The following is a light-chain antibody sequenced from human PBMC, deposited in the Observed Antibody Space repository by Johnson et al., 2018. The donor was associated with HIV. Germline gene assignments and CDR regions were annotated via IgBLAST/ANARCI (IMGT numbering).Light chain of an antibody. CDR3: ATWDTSLCVYV. V-gene: IGLV1-51*01. CDR2: DNH. J-gene: IGLJ1*01. Sequence: QSVLTQPPSVSAAPGQKVTISCSASSSNIVNIYISWYQHLPGTAPKPLIYDNHKEPSGIPARFSGSKSGTSVTLAITALQTGDEADYYCATWDTSLCVYVFGTGTKVTVL. CDR1: SSNIVNIY.